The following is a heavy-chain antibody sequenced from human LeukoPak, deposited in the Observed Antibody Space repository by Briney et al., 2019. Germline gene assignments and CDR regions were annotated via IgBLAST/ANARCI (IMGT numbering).Heavy chain of an antibody. CDR2: INWNGGST. D-gene: IGHD5-18*01. CDR1: GFTFDDYA. Sequence: PGGSLRLSCAASGFTFDDYAMNWVRQAPGKGLEWVSGINWNGGSTYYRDSVKGRFTISRDNAKDSLYLQMNSLRAEDTAVYYCARVRSGYSHENYFDYWGQGTLVTVSS. J-gene: IGHJ4*02. V-gene: IGHV3-20*04. CDR3: ARVRSGYSHENYFDY.